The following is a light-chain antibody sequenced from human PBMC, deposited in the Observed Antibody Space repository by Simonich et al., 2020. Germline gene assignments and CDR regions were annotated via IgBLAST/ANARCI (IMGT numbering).Light chain of an antibody. CDR3: QQYYSTPRT. Sequence: DIVMTQSPDSLAVSLCERATINCKSSQSVLYSSNNKNYLAWYQQKPGQPPKLLIYWASTRESGVPDRFSVSGSGTDFTLTISSLQAEDVAVYYCQQYYSTPRTFGQGTKVEIK. J-gene: IGKJ1*01. CDR1: QSVLYSSNNKNY. V-gene: IGKV4-1*01. CDR2: WAS.